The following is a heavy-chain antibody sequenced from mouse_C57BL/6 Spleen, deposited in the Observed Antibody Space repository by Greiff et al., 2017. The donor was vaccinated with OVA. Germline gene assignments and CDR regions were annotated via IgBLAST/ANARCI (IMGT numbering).Heavy chain of an antibody. CDR2: IWWDDDE. Sequence: QVTLKESGPGLLQPSQTLSLTCSFSGFSLSTFGMGVGWIRQPSGQGLEWLAHIWWDDDEYYHPALKSRLTISKSTSKNQVLLKIANVDTADTATDYCTRIETGYYYGRLDYWGQGTTLTVSS. D-gene: IGHD1-1*01. CDR3: TRIETGYYYGRLDY. CDR1: GFSLSTFGMG. J-gene: IGHJ2*01. V-gene: IGHV8-8*01.